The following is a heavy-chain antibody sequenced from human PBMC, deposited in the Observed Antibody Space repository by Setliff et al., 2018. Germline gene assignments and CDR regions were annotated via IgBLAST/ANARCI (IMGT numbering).Heavy chain of an antibody. CDR2: IYPGDSGT. Sequence: GESLKISCKGSGFSFTTYWIGWVRQMPGKGLELMGIIYPGDSGTRYSPAFQGQVTISADRSISTAYLQWSSLRASDTAMYYCARATGIGWPFDYWGQGTLVTVSS. D-gene: IGHD6-13*01. J-gene: IGHJ4*02. CDR1: GFSFTTYW. CDR3: ARATGIGWPFDY. V-gene: IGHV5-51*01.